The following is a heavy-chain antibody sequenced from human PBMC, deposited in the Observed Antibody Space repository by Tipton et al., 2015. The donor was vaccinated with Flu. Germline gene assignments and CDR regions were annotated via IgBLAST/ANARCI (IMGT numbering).Heavy chain of an antibody. CDR2: IYNTEYT. V-gene: IGHV4-59*07. J-gene: IGHJ5*02. D-gene: IGHD4-11*01. CDR1: GGSIGSYY. CDR3: ARRDYSNYVSDPKNWFDP. Sequence: TLSLTCSVSGGSIGSYYWNWIRQPPGKGLEWIGYIYNTEYTKYSPSLKSRVTISVDTSKKQFSLQLSSVTAADTAVYYCARRDYSNYVSDPKNWFDPWGQGTLVTVSS.